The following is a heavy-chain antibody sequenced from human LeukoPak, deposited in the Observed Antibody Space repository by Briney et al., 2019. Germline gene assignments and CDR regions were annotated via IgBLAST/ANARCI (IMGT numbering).Heavy chain of an antibody. CDR1: GGSSSGYY. CDR3: ARGRSGWSY. V-gene: IGHV4-34*01. Sequence: SETLSLTCAVYGGSSSGYYWSWIRQPPGKGLEWIGEINHSGSTNYNPSLKSRVTISVDTSKNQFSLKLSSVTAADTAVYYCARGRSGWSYWGQGTLVTVSS. CDR2: INHSGST. J-gene: IGHJ4*02. D-gene: IGHD6-19*01.